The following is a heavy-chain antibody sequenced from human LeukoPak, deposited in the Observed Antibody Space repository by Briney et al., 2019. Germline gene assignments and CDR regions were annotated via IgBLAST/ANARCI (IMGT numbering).Heavy chain of an antibody. V-gene: IGHV5-51*01. Sequence: GSSLKISCRGSGCSFISYWFGWLRQMPGKGLEWMGIIYPDDSDTRYSPSFQGQVTISADKSISTAYLQWSSLTASDTAMYYCAGGLYSSSWYTGLNPSGQGSLVTVSS. D-gene: IGHD6-13*01. CDR1: GCSFISYW. CDR3: AGGLYSSSWYTGLNP. CDR2: IYPDDSDT. J-gene: IGHJ5*02.